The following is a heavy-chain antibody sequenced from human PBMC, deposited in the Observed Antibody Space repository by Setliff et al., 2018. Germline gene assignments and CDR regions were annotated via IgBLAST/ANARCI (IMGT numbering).Heavy chain of an antibody. V-gene: IGHV3-74*01. CDR3: ATNPPKGPSGRCYWTWLDS. J-gene: IGHJ5*01. CDR2: IKSDGSNT. D-gene: IGHD2-15*01. Sequence: PGGSLRLSCAASEFTFRNYYMHWVRQAPGKGLMWVSYIKSDGSNTHYADSVEGRFTISRDNAKNSVYLQVNSLRAEDTAVYYCATNPPKGPSGRCYWTWLDSWAQGTLVTVSS. CDR1: EFTFRNYY.